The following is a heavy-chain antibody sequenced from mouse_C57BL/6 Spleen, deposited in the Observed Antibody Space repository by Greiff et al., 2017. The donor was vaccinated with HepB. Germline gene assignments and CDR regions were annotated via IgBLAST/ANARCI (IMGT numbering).Heavy chain of an antibody. J-gene: IGHJ3*01. V-gene: IGHV14-1*01. CDR2: IDPEDGDT. D-gene: IGHD1-1*01. CDR1: GFNIKDYY. Sequence: VQLQQSGAELVRPGASVKLSCTASGFNIKDYYMHWVKQRPEQGLEWIGRIDPEDGDTEYAPKFQGKATMTADTSSNTAYLQLSSLTSEDTAVYYCTVYYYGSSRFAYWGQGTLVTVSA. CDR3: TVYYYGSSRFAY.